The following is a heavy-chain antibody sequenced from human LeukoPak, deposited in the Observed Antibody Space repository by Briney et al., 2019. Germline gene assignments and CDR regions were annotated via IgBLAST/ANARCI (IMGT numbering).Heavy chain of an antibody. Sequence: GRSLRLSCAASGFTFSSYAMHWVRQAPGKGLEWVAVISYDGSNKYYADSVKGRFTISRDNSKNTLYLQMNSLRAEDTAVYYCAKARVPSSGWSPGVGYFDYWGQGTLVTVSS. D-gene: IGHD6-19*01. CDR3: AKARVPSSGWSPGVGYFDY. CDR2: ISYDGSNK. V-gene: IGHV3-30-3*01. J-gene: IGHJ4*02. CDR1: GFTFSSYA.